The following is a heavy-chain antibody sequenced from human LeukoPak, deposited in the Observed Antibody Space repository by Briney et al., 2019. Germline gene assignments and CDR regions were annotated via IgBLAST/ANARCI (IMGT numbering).Heavy chain of an antibody. V-gene: IGHV1-69*04. CDR1: GGTFIIYA. CDR3: ARGSDEQGYYYDSSGYNY. CDR2: IIAILGIA. Sequence: SVRVSFKDSGGTFIIYAISRVRPAPGQGLGRVGRIIAILGIANYTQKFQGRVTITADKSTSTAYMELSSLRSEDTAVYYCARGSDEQGYYYDSSGYNYWGQGTLGTVSS. J-gene: IGHJ4*02. D-gene: IGHD3-22*01.